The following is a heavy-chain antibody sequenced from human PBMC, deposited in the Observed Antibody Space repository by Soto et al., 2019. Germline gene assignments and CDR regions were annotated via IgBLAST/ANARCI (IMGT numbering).Heavy chain of an antibody. Sequence: GASVKVSCKASGYTFTGYYMHWVRQAPGQGLEWMGWINPNSGGTNYAQKFQGWVTMTRDTSISTAYMELSRLRSDDTAVYYCARRGGSNYYYYGMDVCGQRTTVTVSS. CDR2: INPNSGGT. D-gene: IGHD1-26*01. J-gene: IGHJ6*02. CDR1: GYTFTGYY. CDR3: ARRGGSNYYYYGMDV. V-gene: IGHV1-2*04.